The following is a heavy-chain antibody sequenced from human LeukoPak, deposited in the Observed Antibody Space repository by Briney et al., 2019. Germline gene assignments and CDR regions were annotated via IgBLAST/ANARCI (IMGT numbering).Heavy chain of an antibody. CDR1: GGSISSYY. Sequence: PSETLSLTCTVSGGSISSYYWSWIRQPPGKGLEWIGYIYTSGSTNYNPSLKSRVTISVDTSKNQFSLKLSSVTAADTAVYYCARRSGNQAAAGPSGFDPWGQGTLVTVSS. CDR3: ARRSGNQAAAGPSGFDP. J-gene: IGHJ5*02. CDR2: IYTSGST. D-gene: IGHD6-13*01. V-gene: IGHV4-4*09.